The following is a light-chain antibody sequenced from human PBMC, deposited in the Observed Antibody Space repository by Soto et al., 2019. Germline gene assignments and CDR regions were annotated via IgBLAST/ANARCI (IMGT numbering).Light chain of an antibody. Sequence: EVVLTQSPATLSVSPGERATLSCRASHSVSNNLAWYQQKLGQAPRLLIYDASTRATGIPARFSGSWSGTDFTLTISSLQSEDFAVYYCQPYTNWPLTFGGGTKVEIK. CDR3: QPYTNWPLT. J-gene: IGKJ4*01. CDR2: DAS. CDR1: HSVSNN. V-gene: IGKV3D-15*01.